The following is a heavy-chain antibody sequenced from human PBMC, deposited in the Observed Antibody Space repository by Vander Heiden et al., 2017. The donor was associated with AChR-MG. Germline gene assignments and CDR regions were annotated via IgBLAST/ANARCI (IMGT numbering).Heavy chain of an antibody. V-gene: IGHV1-8*01. CDR2: IKHNSENT. CDR3: ARGSRTRIY. CDR1: GYTFNSYD. J-gene: IGHJ4*02. Sequence: QVQLVQSGAKVKKPGASVKVSCKASGYTFNSYDINWVRQATGQVLEWMGWIKHNSENTGYAQKFKGRVTMTRNTSISTAYMELSSLRSEDTAVYDCARGSRTRIYWGQGTLVTVSS.